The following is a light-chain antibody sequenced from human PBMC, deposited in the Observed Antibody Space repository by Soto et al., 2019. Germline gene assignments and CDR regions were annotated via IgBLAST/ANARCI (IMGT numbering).Light chain of an antibody. CDR3: TSYSRSNPFDVV. CDR2: EVS. Sequence: QSALTQPASVSGSPGQSITISCTGTTSDVGGYDFVSWYQQHPGKAPKLIIYEVSNRPSGVSNRFSASKSGNTASLTISGLQAEDEADYFCTSYSRSNPFDVVFGGGTMLTVL. V-gene: IGLV2-14*01. J-gene: IGLJ2*01. CDR1: TSDVGGYDF.